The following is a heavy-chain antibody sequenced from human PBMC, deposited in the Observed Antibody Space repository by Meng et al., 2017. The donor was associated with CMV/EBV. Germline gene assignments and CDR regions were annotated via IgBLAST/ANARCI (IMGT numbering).Heavy chain of an antibody. CDR2: IQVIGHT. Sequence: VLIQESVPVLVQPSETLSLTCIVPGPSIKNYHWNWVRQPAGQGLEWIGLIQVIGHTVYNPSLKSRVTVSLDASKSQFSLTLNSVTAADTATYYCAGSRPGGGACDYWGQGILVTVSS. CDR3: AGSRPGGGACDY. V-gene: IGHV4-4*07. D-gene: IGHD3-16*01. CDR1: GPSIKNYH. J-gene: IGHJ4*02.